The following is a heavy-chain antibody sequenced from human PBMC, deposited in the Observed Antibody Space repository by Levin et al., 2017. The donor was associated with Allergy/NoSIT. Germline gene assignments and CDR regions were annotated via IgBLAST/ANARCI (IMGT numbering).Heavy chain of an antibody. D-gene: IGHD6-19*01. CDR2: IYWDDDK. Sequence: VSGPTLVKPTQTVMLTCTFSGFSLSTSGVGVGWIRQPPGKALEWLAVIYWDDDKRYSPSLKNRLTITKDTSKNQVVLTMTNMDPVDTATYYCAHRLSGITVAGTYFDYWGQGTLVTVSS. CDR3: AHRLSGITVAGTYFDY. CDR1: GFSLSTSGVG. V-gene: IGHV2-5*02. J-gene: IGHJ4*02.